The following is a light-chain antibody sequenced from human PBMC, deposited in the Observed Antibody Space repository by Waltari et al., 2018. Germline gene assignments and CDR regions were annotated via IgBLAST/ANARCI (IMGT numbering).Light chain of an antibody. Sequence: EIVLTQSPATLSLSPGERATLSCRASESVASNLAWYQQRPGQDPRILIFQASTRATGIPAKFSGSGSGTGFTLTISSLQSEDFAVYYCQQYNNWPPSTFGQGTKVEIK. CDR2: QAS. CDR3: QQYNNWPPST. J-gene: IGKJ1*01. V-gene: IGKV3-15*01. CDR1: ESVASN.